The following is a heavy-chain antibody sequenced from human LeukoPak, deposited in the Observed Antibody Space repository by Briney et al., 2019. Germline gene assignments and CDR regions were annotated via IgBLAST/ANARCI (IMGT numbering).Heavy chain of an antibody. D-gene: IGHD3-22*01. Sequence: GGSLRLSCAASGFTFSSYWMSWVRQAPGKGLEWVANIKQDGSEKYYVDSVKGRFTISRDNAKNSLYLQMNSLRAEDTAVYYCARVRYYDSSGYKYYFDYWAREPWSPSPQ. CDR3: ARVRYYDSSGYKYYFDY. CDR1: GFTFSSYW. CDR2: IKQDGSEK. V-gene: IGHV3-7*01. J-gene: IGHJ4*02.